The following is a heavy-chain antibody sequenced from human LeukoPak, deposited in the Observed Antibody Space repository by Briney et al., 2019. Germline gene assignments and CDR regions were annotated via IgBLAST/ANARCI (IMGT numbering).Heavy chain of an antibody. Sequence: SETLSLTCSVSGSSISSYYWSWIRQPPGKGLEWIGYIYYSGSTNYNPSLKSRVTMSVDTSKNQFSLKLTSVTAADTAVYYCARYFCSSNTCYYFDYWGQGALVTVSS. CDR1: GSSISSYY. J-gene: IGHJ4*02. CDR2: IYYSGST. CDR3: ARYFCSSNTCYYFDY. V-gene: IGHV4-59*01. D-gene: IGHD2-2*01.